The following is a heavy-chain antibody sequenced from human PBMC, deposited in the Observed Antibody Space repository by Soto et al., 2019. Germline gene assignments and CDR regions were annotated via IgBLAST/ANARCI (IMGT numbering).Heavy chain of an antibody. V-gene: IGHV3-30-3*01. D-gene: IGHD1-26*01. CDR1: GFTFSSYA. J-gene: IGHJ4*02. CDR3: ARDLSAYSGSSDYFDY. CDR2: ISYDGSNK. Sequence: GGSLRLSCAASGFTFSSYAMHWVRQAPGKGLEWVAVISYDGSNKYYADSVKGRFTISRDNSKNTLYLQMNSLRAEDTAVYYCARDLSAYSGSSDYFDYWGQGTLVTVSS.